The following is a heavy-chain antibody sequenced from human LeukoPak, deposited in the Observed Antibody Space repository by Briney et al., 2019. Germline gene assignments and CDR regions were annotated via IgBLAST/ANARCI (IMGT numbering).Heavy chain of an antibody. Sequence: SETLSLTCTVSGGSISNYYWSWIRQPAGKGLEWIGRIYASGSTNYNPSLKSRVTMSVDTSKNQFSPKLSSVTAADTAVYYCARTMTTVTTNTYWYFDPWGRGTLVTVSS. D-gene: IGHD4-17*01. CDR2: IYASGST. CDR1: GGSISNYY. J-gene: IGHJ2*01. CDR3: ARTMTTVTTNTYWYFDP. V-gene: IGHV4-4*07.